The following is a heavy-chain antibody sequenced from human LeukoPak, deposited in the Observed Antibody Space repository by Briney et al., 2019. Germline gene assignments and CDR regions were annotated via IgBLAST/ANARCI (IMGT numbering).Heavy chain of an antibody. V-gene: IGHV3-64*04. D-gene: IGHD6-19*01. CDR2: ISRSGGST. CDR1: GFTFGTYT. J-gene: IGHJ5*02. Sequence: GGSLRLSCSASGFTFGTYTMHWIRQAPGKGLEYVSAISRSGGSTYYADSVKGRFTISRDNAKNSLYLQMNSLRAEDTAVYYCARCWAVAGTRWFDPWGQGTLVTVSS. CDR3: ARCWAVAGTRWFDP.